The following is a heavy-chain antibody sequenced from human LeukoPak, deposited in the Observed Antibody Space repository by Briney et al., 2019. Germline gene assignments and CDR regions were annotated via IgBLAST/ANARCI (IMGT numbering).Heavy chain of an antibody. J-gene: IGHJ4*02. CDR3: ARAELRGDYFDY. V-gene: IGHV3-11*03. Sequence: GGSLRLSCVVSGFDISDYYMGWIRQGPGKALEWLSYISGGSEYIAYADSVKGRFIISRDNAKQSLSLQMNSLRAEDTAVYYCARAELRGDYFDYWGQGTLVTVSS. D-gene: IGHD1-7*01. CDR2: ISGGSEYI. CDR1: GFDISDYY.